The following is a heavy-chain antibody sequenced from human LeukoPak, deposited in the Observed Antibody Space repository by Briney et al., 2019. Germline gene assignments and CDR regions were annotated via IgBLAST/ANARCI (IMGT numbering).Heavy chain of an antibody. Sequence: PGGSLRLSCAASGFTFSSYCMSWVRQAPGKGLEWVSAISGSGGSTYYADSVKGRFTISRDNSKNTLYLQMNSLRAEDTAVYYCAKGYYGSGSYFTSFDYWGQGTLVTVSS. V-gene: IGHV3-23*01. CDR1: GFTFSSYC. D-gene: IGHD3-10*01. CDR2: ISGSGGST. CDR3: AKGYYGSGSYFTSFDY. J-gene: IGHJ4*02.